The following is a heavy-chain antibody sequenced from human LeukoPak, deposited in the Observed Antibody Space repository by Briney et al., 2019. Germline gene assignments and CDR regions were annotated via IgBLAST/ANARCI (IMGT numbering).Heavy chain of an antibody. CDR2: IYTSGST. CDR3: ARDSLYYYDSSGVTN. CDR1: GGSISSGSYY. J-gene: IGHJ4*02. Sequence: SQTLSLTCTVSGGSISSGSYYWGWIRQPAGKGLEWFGRIYTSGSTNYNPSLKSRVTISVDTSKNQFSLKLSSVTAADTAVYYCARDSLYYYDSSGVTNWGQGTLVTVSS. D-gene: IGHD3-22*01. V-gene: IGHV4-61*02.